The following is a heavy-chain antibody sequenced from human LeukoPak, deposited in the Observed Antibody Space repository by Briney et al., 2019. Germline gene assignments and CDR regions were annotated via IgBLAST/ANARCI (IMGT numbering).Heavy chain of an antibody. D-gene: IGHD3/OR15-3a*01. Sequence: GGSLRLSCAISGSSISSNVMNWVRQAPGKGLEWLSAINSEGDTFYADSVRGRFTISRDDSQDTLYLHMNSLRVEDTAVYFCARDMDWSYDYWGQGTQVTVSS. J-gene: IGHJ4*02. V-gene: IGHV3-53*01. CDR1: GSSISSNV. CDR2: INSEGDT. CDR3: ARDMDWSYDY.